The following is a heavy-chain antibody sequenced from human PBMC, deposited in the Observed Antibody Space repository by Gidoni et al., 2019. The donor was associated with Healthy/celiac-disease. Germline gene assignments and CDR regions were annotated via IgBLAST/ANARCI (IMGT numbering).Heavy chain of an antibody. Sequence: EVQLVESGGGVVRPGGSLRLSCAASGFTFDVYGMSWVRQAPGKGLGWVSGINWNGGSTGYADSVKGRFTISRDNAKNSLYLQMNSLRAEDTALYYCARESLDSSPLRYYYYMDVWGKGTTVTVSS. J-gene: IGHJ6*03. CDR2: INWNGGST. CDR3: ARESLDSSPLRYYYYMDV. V-gene: IGHV3-20*04. CDR1: GFTFDVYG. D-gene: IGHD2-15*01.